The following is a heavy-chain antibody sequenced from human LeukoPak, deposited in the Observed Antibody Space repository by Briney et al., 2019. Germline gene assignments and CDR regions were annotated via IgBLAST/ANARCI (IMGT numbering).Heavy chain of an antibody. CDR1: GGSISSYY. V-gene: IGHV4-4*07. D-gene: IGHD3-9*01. CDR2: IYTSGST. Sequence: SETLSLTCTASGGSISSYYWSWIRQPAGKGLEWIGRIYTSGSTNYNPSLKSRVTMSVDTSKNQFSLKLSSVTAADTAVYYCARMVRYFDWLFHNWFDPWGQGTLVTVSS. CDR3: ARMVRYFDWLFHNWFDP. J-gene: IGHJ5*02.